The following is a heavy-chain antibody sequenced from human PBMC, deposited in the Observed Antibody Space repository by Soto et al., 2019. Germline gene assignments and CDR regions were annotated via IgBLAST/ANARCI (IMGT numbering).Heavy chain of an antibody. V-gene: IGHV4-39*01. CDR1: SGSISSSSYY. CDR3: ARRSGYTILDY. J-gene: IGHJ4*02. Sequence: PSETLSLTCTVSSGSISSSSYYWGWIRQPPGKGLEGIGSIYYSGSTYYNPSLKSRVTISVGTSKNQFSLKLSSVTAADTAVYYCARRSGYTILDYWGQATLVTVSS. CDR2: IYYSGST. D-gene: IGHD5-12*01.